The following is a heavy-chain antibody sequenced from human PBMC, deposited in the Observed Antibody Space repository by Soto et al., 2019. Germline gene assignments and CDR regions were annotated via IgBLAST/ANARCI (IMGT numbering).Heavy chain of an antibody. D-gene: IGHD3-9*01. J-gene: IGHJ4*02. V-gene: IGHV4-39*01. CDR2: VHYGGNT. CDR3: ARRLAEEFDQ. CDR1: GGSISSDVHY. Sequence: QLQLQESGPRLVKPSETLSLTCTVSGGSISSDVHYWGWIRQPPGKGLEWIGSVHYGGNTYYTPSLKSRVTISVDTSKNQFSLRLRSVTAADTAVYYCARRLAEEFDQWGQGTLVTVSS.